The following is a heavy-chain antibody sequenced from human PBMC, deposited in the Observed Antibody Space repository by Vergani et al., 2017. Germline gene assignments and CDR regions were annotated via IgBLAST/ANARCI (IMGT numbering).Heavy chain of an antibody. Sequence: EVQLLESGGGLVQPGGSLRLSCAASGFTFSSYAMSWVRQAPGKGLEWVSVIYSGGSSTYYADSVKGRFTISRDNSKNTLYLQMNSLRAEDTAVYYCAKDLGNWFDPGGQGTLVTVSS. J-gene: IGHJ5*02. CDR1: GFTFSSYA. CDR2: IYSGGSST. CDR3: AKDLGNWFDP. V-gene: IGHV3-23*03.